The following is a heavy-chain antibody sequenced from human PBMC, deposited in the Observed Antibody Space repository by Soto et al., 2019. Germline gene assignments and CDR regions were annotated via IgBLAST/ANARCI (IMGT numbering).Heavy chain of an antibody. Sequence: ASVKVSCKASGYTFPSHYMHWVRQAPGQGLEWMGIINPSGGSTSYAQKFQGRVTMTRDTSTSTVYMELSSLRSEDTAVYYCASNLGWSSGWYNWGQGTLVTVSS. CDR2: INPSGGST. V-gene: IGHV1-46*01. CDR3: ASNLGWSSGWYN. CDR1: GYTFPSHY. J-gene: IGHJ4*02. D-gene: IGHD6-19*01.